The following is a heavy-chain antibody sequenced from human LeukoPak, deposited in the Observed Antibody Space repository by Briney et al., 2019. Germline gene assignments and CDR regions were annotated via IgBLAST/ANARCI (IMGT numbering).Heavy chain of an antibody. CDR1: GFTFSSYA. D-gene: IGHD6-6*01. CDR2: ISGSGGST. Sequence: GGSLRLSCAASGFTFSSYAMSWVRQAPGKGLEWVSAISGSGGSTYYADSVKGRFTISRDDSKNTLYLQMNSLRAEDTAVYYCAKGGAARPWDYYYYMDVWGKGITVTVSS. J-gene: IGHJ6*03. V-gene: IGHV3-23*01. CDR3: AKGGAARPWDYYYYMDV.